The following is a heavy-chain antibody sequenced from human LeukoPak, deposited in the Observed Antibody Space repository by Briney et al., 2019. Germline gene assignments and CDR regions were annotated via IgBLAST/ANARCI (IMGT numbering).Heavy chain of an antibody. Sequence: GGSLRLSCAASGFTVSSNYMSWVRQAPGKGLEWVSVIYSGGSTYYADSVKGRFTISRDNSKNTLYLQMNSLRAEDTAVYYCARDLNSNYYDSSGQGDYWGQGTLVTVSS. V-gene: IGHV3-53*01. J-gene: IGHJ4*02. D-gene: IGHD3-22*01. CDR3: ARDLNSNYYDSSGQGDY. CDR2: IYSGGST. CDR1: GFTVSSNY.